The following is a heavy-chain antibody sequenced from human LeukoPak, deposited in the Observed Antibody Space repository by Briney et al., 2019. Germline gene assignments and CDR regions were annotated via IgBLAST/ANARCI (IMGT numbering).Heavy chain of an antibody. D-gene: IGHD2-15*01. CDR2: ISSSGSTI. CDR1: GFTFSSYE. J-gene: IGHJ4*02. CDR3: ARELAVPATGY. Sequence: GGSLRLSCEASGFTFSSYEMNWVRQAPGKGLEWVSYISSSGSTIYYADSVKGRFTISRDNAKNSLYLQMNSLRAEDTAVYYCARELAVPATGYWGQGTLVTVSS. V-gene: IGHV3-48*03.